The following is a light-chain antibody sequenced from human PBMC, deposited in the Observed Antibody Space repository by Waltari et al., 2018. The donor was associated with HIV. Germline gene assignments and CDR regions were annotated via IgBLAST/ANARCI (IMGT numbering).Light chain of an antibody. V-gene: IGLV2-14*01. J-gene: IGLJ3*02. CDR3: ASYTTNNTWV. CDR2: GVT. CDR1: STDIGAYHF. Sequence: QSALTQPGSVSASPGPSITLSCAGTSTDIGAYHFVSWYQYDPGKVPKLIVYGVTDRPSGISNRFSGSKSANTASLTISGLQAEDDSTYYCASYTTNNTWVFGGGTKLTVL.